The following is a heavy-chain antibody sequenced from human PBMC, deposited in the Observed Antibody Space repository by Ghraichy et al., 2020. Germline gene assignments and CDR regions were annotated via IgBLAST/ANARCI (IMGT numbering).Heavy chain of an antibody. V-gene: IGHV3-48*02. Sequence: GGSLRLSCAASGFTFSTYSMNWVRQAPGKGLEWVSYISISSGTIYYADSVKGRFTTSRDNARSSLYLQMNGLRDEDTAVYYCATGITGTTLFDPWGQGTRANVSA. CDR3: ATGITGTTLFDP. CDR1: GFTFSTYS. CDR2: ISISSGTI. D-gene: IGHD1-7*01. J-gene: IGHJ5*02.